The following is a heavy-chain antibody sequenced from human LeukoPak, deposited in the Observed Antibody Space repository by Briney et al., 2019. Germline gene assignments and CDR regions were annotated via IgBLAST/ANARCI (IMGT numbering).Heavy chain of an antibody. V-gene: IGHV1-18*01. CDR1: GYTFTSYG. CDR2: ISAYNGNT. D-gene: IGHD1-26*01. CDR3: ARTLSGELVDY. J-gene: IGHJ4*02. Sequence: ASGKVSCKASGYTFTSYGISWVRQAPGQGLEWMGWISAYNGNTNYAQKLQGRVAMTTDTSTSTAYMELRSLRSDDTAVYYCARTLSGELVDYWGQGTLVTVSS.